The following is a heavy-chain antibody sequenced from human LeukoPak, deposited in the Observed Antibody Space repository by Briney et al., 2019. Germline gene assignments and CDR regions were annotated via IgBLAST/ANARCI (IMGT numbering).Heavy chain of an antibody. CDR3: AKAAAAGIDYYSYYYMDV. V-gene: IGHV4-61*02. CDR2: IYTSGST. CDR1: GGSISSASYY. Sequence: SETLSLTCTVSGGSISSASYYWSWIRQPAGKGLEWIGRIYTSGSTNYNPSLKSRVTISVDTSKNQFSLKLTSVTAADTAVYYCAKAAAAGIDYYSYYYMDVWGKGTTVIVSS. D-gene: IGHD6-13*01. J-gene: IGHJ6*03.